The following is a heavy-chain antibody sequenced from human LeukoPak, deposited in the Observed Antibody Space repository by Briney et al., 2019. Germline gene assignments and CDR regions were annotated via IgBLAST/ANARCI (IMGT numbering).Heavy chain of an antibody. J-gene: IGHJ4*02. CDR1: GGSISGYY. Sequence: TSETLSLTCTVSGGSISGYYWSWIRQPAGKGLEWIGRIYASGTSNYNPSLKSRVTMSVDTSKNQFSLKLSSVTAAYTAGYYCARRYSSAWAFDYWGQGTLVTVSS. V-gene: IGHV4-4*07. D-gene: IGHD6-19*01. CDR3: ARRYSSAWAFDY. CDR2: IYASGTS.